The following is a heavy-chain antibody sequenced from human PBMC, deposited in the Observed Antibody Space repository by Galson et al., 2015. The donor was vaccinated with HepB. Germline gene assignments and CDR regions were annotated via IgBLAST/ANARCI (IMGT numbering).Heavy chain of an antibody. CDR2: IRYDGSNK. V-gene: IGHV3-30*02. CDR1: GFTFSSYG. CDR3: AKDHGGSHRGDGY. D-gene: IGHD1-26*01. Sequence: SLRLSCAASGFTFSSYGMHWVRQAPGKGLEWVAFIRYDGSNKYYADSVKGRFTISRDNSKNTLYLQMNSLRAEDTAVYYCAKDHGGSHRGDGYWGQGTLVTVSS. J-gene: IGHJ4*02.